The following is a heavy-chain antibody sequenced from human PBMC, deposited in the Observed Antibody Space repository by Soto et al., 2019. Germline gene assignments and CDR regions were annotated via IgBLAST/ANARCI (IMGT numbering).Heavy chain of an antibody. J-gene: IGHJ6*02. CDR3: ARGYDFWSGYRMTSFYYYYGMDV. Sequence: GGSLRLSCAASGFTFSSYWMHWVRQAPGKGLVWVSRINSDGSSTSYADSVKGRLTISRDNAKNTLYLQMNSLRAEDTAVYYCARGYDFWSGYRMTSFYYYYGMDVWGQGTTVTVSS. V-gene: IGHV3-74*01. CDR2: INSDGSST. CDR1: GFTFSSYW. D-gene: IGHD3-3*01.